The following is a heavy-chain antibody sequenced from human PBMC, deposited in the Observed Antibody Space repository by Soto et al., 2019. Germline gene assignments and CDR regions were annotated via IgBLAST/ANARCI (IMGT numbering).Heavy chain of an antibody. D-gene: IGHD3-22*01. Sequence: ASVKVSCKASGYTFTSYYMHWVRQAPGQGLEWMGIINPSGGSTSYAQKFQGRVTMTRDTSTSTVYMELSSLRSEDTAVYYCAGGTYYYDSSGYYYPSGYYYGMDVWG. CDR2: INPSGGST. CDR3: AGGTYYYDSSGYYYPSGYYYGMDV. CDR1: GYTFTSYY. J-gene: IGHJ6*02. V-gene: IGHV1-46*01.